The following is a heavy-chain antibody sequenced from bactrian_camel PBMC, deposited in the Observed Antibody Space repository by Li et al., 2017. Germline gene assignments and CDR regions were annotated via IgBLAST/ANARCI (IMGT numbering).Heavy chain of an antibody. V-gene: IGHV3S28*01. J-gene: IGHJ4*01. CDR2: ISTGGASI. CDR1: EYIYSSNC. Sequence: QLVESGGGSVQAGGSLRLSCAASEYIYSSNCMGWFRQAPGKGREGVAAISTGGASIYYDDAVKGRFTISRDNAKGPMWLQMDSLSPEDTAMYYCAADLRAGGALGRLTPAYKYQGQGTQVTVS.